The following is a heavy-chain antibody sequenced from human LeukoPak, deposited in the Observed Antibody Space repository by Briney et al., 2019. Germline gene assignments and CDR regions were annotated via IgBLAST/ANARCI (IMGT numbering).Heavy chain of an antibody. J-gene: IGHJ4*02. CDR1: GGSISSSSYY. V-gene: IGHV4-39*01. D-gene: IGHD3-10*01. Sequence: SETLSLTCTVSGGSISSSSYYWGWIRQPPGKGVEWIGSIYYSGSTYYNPSLKSRVTISVDTSKNQFSLKLSSVTAADTAVYYCARPYMVRGVTMIDYWGQGTLVTVSS. CDR2: IYYSGST. CDR3: ARPYMVRGVTMIDY.